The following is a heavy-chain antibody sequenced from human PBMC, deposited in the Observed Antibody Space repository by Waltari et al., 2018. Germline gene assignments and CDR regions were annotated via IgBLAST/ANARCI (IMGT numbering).Heavy chain of an antibody. CDR3: ARGSGYYGQGAFDI. J-gene: IGHJ3*02. D-gene: IGHD3-22*01. CDR2: IYYSGST. V-gene: IGHV4-59*01. Sequence: QVQLQESGPGLVKPSETLSLTCTVSGGSISSYYWSWIRQPPGKGLAGIGYIYYSGSTNYNPSLKGRVTKSVDTSKNQFSLKLSSVTAADTAVYYCARGSGYYGQGAFDIWGQGTMVTVSS. CDR1: GGSISSYY.